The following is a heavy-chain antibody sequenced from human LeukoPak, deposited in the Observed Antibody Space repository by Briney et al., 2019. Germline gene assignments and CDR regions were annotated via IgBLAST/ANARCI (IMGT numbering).Heavy chain of an antibody. V-gene: IGHV5-51*01. J-gene: IGHJ3*02. CDR3: ARHVTLYCSGGSCYSLGAFDI. Sequence: GESLQISCKGSGYRFTSYWIGWVRQMPGKGLEWMGIIYPGDSDTRYSPSFQGQVTISADKSISTAYLQWSSLKASDTAMYYCARHVTLYCSGGSCYSLGAFDIWGQGTMVTVSS. D-gene: IGHD2-15*01. CDR1: GYRFTSYW. CDR2: IYPGDSDT.